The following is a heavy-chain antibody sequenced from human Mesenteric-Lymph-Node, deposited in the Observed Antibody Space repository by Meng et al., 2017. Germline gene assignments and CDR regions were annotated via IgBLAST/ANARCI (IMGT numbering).Heavy chain of an antibody. Sequence: SETLSLTCTVSGGSISSSSYYWGWIRQPPGKGLEWIGSIYYSGSTYYNPSLKSRVTVSVDTSKNQFSLKLSSVSAADTAVYYCARVAYSSDWTEFFQHWGQGTLVTVSS. CDR3: ARVAYSSDWTEFFQH. CDR2: IYYSGST. CDR1: GGSISSSSYY. V-gene: IGHV4-39*07. J-gene: IGHJ1*01. D-gene: IGHD6-19*01.